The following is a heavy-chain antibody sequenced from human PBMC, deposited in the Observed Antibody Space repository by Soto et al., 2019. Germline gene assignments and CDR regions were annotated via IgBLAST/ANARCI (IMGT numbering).Heavy chain of an antibody. CDR1: GFTFSTCN. D-gene: IGHD5-12*01. J-gene: IGHJ6*03. CDR2: ISSDSSTI. V-gene: IGHV3-48*04. Sequence: GGSLRLSCAASGFTFSTCNMNWVRQAPGKGLVWVSYISSDSSTIRYADSMKGRFTISRDNTKNTLYLQMNSLRAEDTAVYYCARAAGYTLYYYYMDVWGKGTTVTVSS. CDR3: ARAAGYTLYYYYMDV.